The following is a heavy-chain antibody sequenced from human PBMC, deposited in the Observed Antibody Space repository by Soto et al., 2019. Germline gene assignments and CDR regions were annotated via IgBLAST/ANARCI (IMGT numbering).Heavy chain of an antibody. J-gene: IGHJ6*02. Sequence: AGGSLRLSCAASGFTFSSYGMHWVRQAPGKGLEWVALISYDGSNKYYADSVKGRFTISRDNSKNTLPLQVSSLRPEDTAVYYCAKDRDSSGWFSGYYYGVDVWGQGTTVTVSS. CDR3: AKDRDSSGWFSGYYYGVDV. V-gene: IGHV3-30*18. D-gene: IGHD6-19*01. CDR2: ISYDGSNK. CDR1: GFTFSSYG.